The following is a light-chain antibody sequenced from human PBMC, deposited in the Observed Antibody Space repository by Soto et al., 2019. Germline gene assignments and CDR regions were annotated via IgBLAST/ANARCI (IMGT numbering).Light chain of an antibody. CDR3: AAWDGSLNNVL. J-gene: IGLJ2*01. CDR1: GSSIGTNT. CDR2: GNN. V-gene: IGLV1-44*01. Sequence: QSVLTQPPSPSGTPGQRVTISCSGSGSSIGTNTVNWYRQLPGTAPKLLIYGNNQRPSGVPDRFSGSKSVTSASLAISGLQSEDEAEYYCAAWDGSLNNVLFGGGTKVTVL.